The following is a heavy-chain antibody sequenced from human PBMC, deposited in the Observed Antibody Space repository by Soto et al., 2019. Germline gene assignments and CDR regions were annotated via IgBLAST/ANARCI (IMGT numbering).Heavy chain of an antibody. D-gene: IGHD2-15*01. CDR2: INPNSGGT. CDR1: GYTFTGYY. Sequence: ASVKVSCKASGYTFTGYYMHWVRQAPGQGLEWMGWINPNSGGTNYAQKFQGRVTMTRDTSISTAYMELSRLRSDDTAVYYCARGSSVMVAAPPRLNWFDPWGQGTLVTVSS. CDR3: ARGSSVMVAAPPRLNWFDP. V-gene: IGHV1-2*02. J-gene: IGHJ5*02.